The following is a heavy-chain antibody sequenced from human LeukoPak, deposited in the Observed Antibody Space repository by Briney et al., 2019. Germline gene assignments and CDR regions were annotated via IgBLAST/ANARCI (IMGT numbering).Heavy chain of an antibody. J-gene: IGHJ4*01. Sequence: GGSLRLSCEASGFTFSACFMNWVRQAPGQGLEWVASISSSGRYIYYADSVKGRFTVSRDNAQESLDLQMNSLTAEDTAIYYCARGEDTVVVPTVDFWGQGTLVTVSS. D-gene: IGHD2-2*01. CDR2: ISSSGRYI. CDR3: ARGEDTVVVPTVDF. V-gene: IGHV3-21*01. CDR1: GFTFSACF.